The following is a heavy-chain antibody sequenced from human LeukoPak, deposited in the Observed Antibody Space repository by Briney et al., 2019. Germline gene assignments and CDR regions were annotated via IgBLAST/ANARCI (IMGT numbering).Heavy chain of an antibody. J-gene: IGHJ6*03. Sequence: GGSLRLSCAASGFTFSNYWMHWVRQAPGKGLVWVSRIKSDGSSTNYADSVKGRFTISRDNAKNTLYLQMNSLRAEDTAMYYCARGRVGSSYYMDVWGKGTTVTVSS. CDR3: ARGRVGSSYYMDV. CDR2: IKSDGSST. V-gene: IGHV3-74*01. CDR1: GFTFSNYW. D-gene: IGHD1-1*01.